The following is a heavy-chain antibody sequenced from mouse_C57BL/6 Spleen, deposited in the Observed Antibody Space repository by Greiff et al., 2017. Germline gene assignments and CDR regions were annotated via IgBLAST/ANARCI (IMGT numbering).Heavy chain of an antibody. V-gene: IGHV6-3*01. Sequence: EVKVVESGGGLVQPGGSMKLSCVASGFTFSNYWMNWVRQSPEKGLEWVAQIRLKSDNYATHYAESVKGRFTISRDDSKSSVYLQMNNLRAEDTGIYYCTEGDGYYPLTGDYWGQGTTLTVSS. CDR3: TEGDGYYPLTGDY. J-gene: IGHJ2*01. CDR1: GFTFSNYW. D-gene: IGHD2-3*01. CDR2: IRLKSDNYAT.